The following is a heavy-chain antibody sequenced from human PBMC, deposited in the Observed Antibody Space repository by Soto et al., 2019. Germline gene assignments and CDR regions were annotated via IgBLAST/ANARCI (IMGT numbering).Heavy chain of an antibody. CDR3: VRDWTHYDSSGPGDY. D-gene: IGHD3-22*01. CDR2: IXAGXXEX. J-gene: IGHJ4*02. CDR1: GYAFTTYP. Sequence: ASVKVYCKGSGYAFTTYPMHWVRQAPGQGXEWMGWIXAGXXEXXXXXKXXGRVTVTRDTSAITAYMELSSLRSEDTAVYYCVRDWTHYDSSGPGDYWGQGTLVTVSS. V-gene: IGHV1-3*01.